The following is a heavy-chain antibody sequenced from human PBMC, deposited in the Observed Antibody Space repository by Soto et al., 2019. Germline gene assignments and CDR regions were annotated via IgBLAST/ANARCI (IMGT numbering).Heavy chain of an antibody. Sequence: PGGSLRLSCTASGFTFGDYAMSWFRQAPGKGLEWVGFIRSKAYGGTTEYAASVKGRFTISRDDSKSIAYLQMNSLKTEDTAVYYCTAQTGFLESPDAFDIWGQGTRVTVSS. D-gene: IGHD3-3*01. CDR2: IRSKAYGGTT. CDR1: GFTFGDYA. CDR3: TAQTGFLESPDAFDI. J-gene: IGHJ3*02. V-gene: IGHV3-49*03.